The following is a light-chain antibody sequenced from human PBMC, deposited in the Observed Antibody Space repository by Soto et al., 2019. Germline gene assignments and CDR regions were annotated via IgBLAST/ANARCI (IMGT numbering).Light chain of an antibody. CDR3: HQFGDSPQT. CDR1: QSLSVSY. CDR2: STS. V-gene: IGKV3-20*01. Sequence: EMVLTQSPGTLSLSPGDRATLSCSASQSLSVSYIAWYQQKPGQAPRLLIYSTSTRAAGIPDRFTGRGSGTHFTLAISTLESEDFAVYYCHQFGDSPQTFGQGTTVEV. J-gene: IGKJ1*01.